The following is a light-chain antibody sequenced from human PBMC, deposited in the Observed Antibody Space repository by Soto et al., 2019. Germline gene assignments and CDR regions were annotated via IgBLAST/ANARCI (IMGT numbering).Light chain of an antibody. J-gene: IGKJ1*01. V-gene: IGKV3-15*01. Sequence: EIVMTQSPATLSVSPGERATLSCRASQSVSSNLAWYQQKPGQAPRLLIYGASTRATGIPARFSGSGSGTEFTLTISSLQSEDFAVYYRQQYNNWPLTFGQGTNLDIK. CDR2: GAS. CDR3: QQYNNWPLT. CDR1: QSVSSN.